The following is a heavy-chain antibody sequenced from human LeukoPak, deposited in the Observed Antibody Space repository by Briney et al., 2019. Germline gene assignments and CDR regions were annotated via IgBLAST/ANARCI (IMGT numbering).Heavy chain of an antibody. CDR3: AREGRGDGYKDY. J-gene: IGHJ4*02. D-gene: IGHD5-24*01. CDR1: GGSISSGSYY. Sequence: SETLSLTCTVSGGSISSGSYYWRWIRQPAGKGLEWIGRIYTSGSTNYNPSLKSRVTISVDTSKNQFSLKLSSVTAADTAVYYCAREGRGDGYKDYWGQGTLVTVSS. V-gene: IGHV4-61*02. CDR2: IYTSGST.